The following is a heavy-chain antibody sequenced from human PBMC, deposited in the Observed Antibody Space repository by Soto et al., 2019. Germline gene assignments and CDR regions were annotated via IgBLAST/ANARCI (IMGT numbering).Heavy chain of an antibody. CDR1: GDSLRGQS. Sequence: QVQLQQWGAGLLKASETLSLTCAVVGDSLRGQSWNWIRQSPGKGLEWIGELDQSGGTNYNPSLKSRAIISDDTSKNQCSLTLTSVTAADTAVYYCAREDSYGWSGESLDVWGQGTTVIVSS. J-gene: IGHJ6*02. D-gene: IGHD6-19*01. V-gene: IGHV4-34*01. CDR2: LDQSGGT. CDR3: AREDSYGWSGESLDV.